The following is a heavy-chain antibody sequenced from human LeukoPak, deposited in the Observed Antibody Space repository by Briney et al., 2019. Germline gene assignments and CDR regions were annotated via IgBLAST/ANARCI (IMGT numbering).Heavy chain of an antibody. D-gene: IGHD6-13*01. J-gene: IGHJ4*01. CDR1: GYTFTGYY. Sequence: ASVKASCKASGYTFTGYYMHWVRQAPGQGLGWMGWINPNSGGTNYAKKFQGRVTMTRDTSISTAYMELTRLKSDDTAVYYCARGPGIAAAGTDYWGQGTLVTVSS. CDR2: INPNSGGT. CDR3: ARGPGIAAAGTDY. V-gene: IGHV1-2*02.